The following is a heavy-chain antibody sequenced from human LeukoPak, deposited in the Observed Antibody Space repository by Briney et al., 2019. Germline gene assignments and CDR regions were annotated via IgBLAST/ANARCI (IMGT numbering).Heavy chain of an antibody. V-gene: IGHV4-39*01. Sequence: SDTLSLTCTVSGGSISSSSNYWGWIRQGPGKGLEWMGIIYYSGSNYDNPSLSSLVTISVDTSKKQYSLKLSAVAAADPAVYYWSRHMTWGARGPFDYWGQGTLVSAST. J-gene: IGHJ4*02. CDR1: GGSISSSSNY. D-gene: IGHD3-10*01. CDR3: SRHMTWGARGPFDY. CDR2: IYYSGSN.